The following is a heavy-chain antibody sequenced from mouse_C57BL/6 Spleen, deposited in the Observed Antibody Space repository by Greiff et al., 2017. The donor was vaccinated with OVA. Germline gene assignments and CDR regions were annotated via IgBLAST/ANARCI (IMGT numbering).Heavy chain of an antibody. V-gene: IGHV1-18*01. CDR1: GYTFTDYN. CDR2: INPNNGGT. J-gene: IGHJ4*01. CDR3: ARSIDYGSSPGAMDY. Sequence: VQLKQSGPELVKPGASVKIPCKASGYTFTDYNMDWVKQSHGKSLEWIGDINPNNGGTIYNQKFKGKATLTVDKSSSTAYMELRSLTSEDTAVYYGARSIDYGSSPGAMDYWGQGTSVTVSS. D-gene: IGHD1-1*01.